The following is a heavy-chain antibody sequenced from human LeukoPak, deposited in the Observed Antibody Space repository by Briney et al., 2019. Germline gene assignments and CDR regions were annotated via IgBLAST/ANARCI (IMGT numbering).Heavy chain of an antibody. CDR1: GFIFDTYG. D-gene: IGHD2-15*01. V-gene: IGHV3-33*01. CDR3: ARGYCSRTACDLDY. Sequence: PGGSLRLSCAASGFIFDTYGMHWVRQAPCKGLEGVAVIWYDGGKKYYADSVKGRFTISRDTSKNPLYLQMNSLRAEDTAVYYCARGYCSRTACDLDYWGQGTLVTVSS. CDR2: IWYDGGKK. J-gene: IGHJ4*02.